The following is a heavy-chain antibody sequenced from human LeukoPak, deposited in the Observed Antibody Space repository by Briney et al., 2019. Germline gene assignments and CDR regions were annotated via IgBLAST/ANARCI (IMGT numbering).Heavy chain of an antibody. D-gene: IGHD3-3*01. J-gene: IGHJ5*02. CDR2: ISSSGSTI. CDR1: GFTFSDYY. Sequence: GGSLRLSCAASGFTFSDYYMSWIRQAPGKGLEWVSYISSSGSTIYYADSVKGRFTISRDNAKNSLYLQMSSLRAEDTAVYYCARYITIFGVVISHLDPWGQGTLVTVSS. V-gene: IGHV3-11*04. CDR3: ARYITIFGVVISHLDP.